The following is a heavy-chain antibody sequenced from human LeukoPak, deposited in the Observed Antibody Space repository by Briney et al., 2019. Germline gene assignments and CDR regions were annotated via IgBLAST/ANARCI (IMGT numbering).Heavy chain of an antibody. J-gene: IGHJ3*02. V-gene: IGHV1-18*01. Sequence: VASVKVSCKASGYTFTSYGISWVRQAPGQGLEWMGWISAYNGNTNYAQKLQGRVTMTTDTSTGTAYMELRSLRSDDTAVYYCASFGAVAGTQRRQPSYAFDIWGQGTMVTVSS. CDR2: ISAYNGNT. D-gene: IGHD6-19*01. CDR3: ASFGAVAGTQRRQPSYAFDI. CDR1: GYTFTSYG.